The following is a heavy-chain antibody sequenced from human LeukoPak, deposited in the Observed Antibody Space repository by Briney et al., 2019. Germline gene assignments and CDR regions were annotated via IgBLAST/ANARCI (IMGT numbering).Heavy chain of an antibody. J-gene: IGHJ2*01. D-gene: IGHD1-26*01. Sequence: PGGSLRLSCAASGFTFSNSAMTWVRQAPGRGPEFVSVIGGDGLTTFYADSVKDRFTISRDNSKSTLYLEMGSLRAEDMAVYYCAREGGGSGLWYYDLWGRGTLVTVSS. CDR3: AREGGGSGLWYYDL. CDR1: GFTFSNSA. V-gene: IGHV3-64*02. CDR2: IGGDGLTT.